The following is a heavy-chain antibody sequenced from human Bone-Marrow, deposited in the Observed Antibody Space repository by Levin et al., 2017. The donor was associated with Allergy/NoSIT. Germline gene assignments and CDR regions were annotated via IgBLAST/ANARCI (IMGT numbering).Heavy chain of an antibody. J-gene: IGHJ4*02. CDR3: ARGGRGMIDY. CDR1: GGSISSGGYS. CDR2: IYHSGST. V-gene: IGHV4-30-2*01. Sequence: PSETLSLTCAVSGGSISSGGYSWSWIRQPPGKGLEWIGYIYHSGSTYYNPSLKSRVTISVDRSKNQFSLKLSSVTAADTAVYYCARGGRGMIDYWGQGTLVTVSS. D-gene: IGHD3-16*01.